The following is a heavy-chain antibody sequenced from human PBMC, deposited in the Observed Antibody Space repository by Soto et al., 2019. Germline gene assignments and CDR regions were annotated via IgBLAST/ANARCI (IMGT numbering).Heavy chain of an antibody. CDR1: GFTFSSYA. CDR3: ARENTYYYDSSGYYYYLDY. CDR2: ISYDGSNK. Sequence: GGSLRLSCAASGFTFSSYAMHWVRQAPGKGLEWVAVISYDGSNKYYADSVKGRFTISRDNSKNTLYLQMNSLRAEDTAVYYCARENTYYYDSSGYYYYLDYLGQGTLVTVSS. V-gene: IGHV3-30-3*01. J-gene: IGHJ4*02. D-gene: IGHD3-22*01.